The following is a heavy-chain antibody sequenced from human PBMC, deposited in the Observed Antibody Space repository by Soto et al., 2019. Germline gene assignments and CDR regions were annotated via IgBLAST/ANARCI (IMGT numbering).Heavy chain of an antibody. CDR1: GYAFTSYG. D-gene: IGHD3-22*01. J-gene: IGHJ4*02. Sequence: ASVKVSCKASGYAFTSYGISWVRQTPGQGLEWMGWISAYNGNTNYAQKLQGRVTMTTDTSTSTAYMELRSLRSDDTAVYYCARGDYYDSSGYSDYWGQGTLVTVSS. CDR3: ARGDYYDSSGYSDY. V-gene: IGHV1-18*01. CDR2: ISAYNGNT.